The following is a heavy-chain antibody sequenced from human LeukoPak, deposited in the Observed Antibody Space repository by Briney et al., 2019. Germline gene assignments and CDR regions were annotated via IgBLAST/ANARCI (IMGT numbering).Heavy chain of an antibody. CDR3: VRGDWYFES. D-gene: IGHD2-21*01. V-gene: IGHV3-7*04. CDR1: GFNFSDSR. Sequence: GGSLRLSCATSGFNFSDSRMTWVPQAPGKGLQWVANINRDGTEKHFLDSIEGRFTISRDNRKKSLYLQMNSLRPQDTAVYFCVRGDWYFESWGQGTLVTVSS. J-gene: IGHJ4*02. CDR2: INRDGTEK.